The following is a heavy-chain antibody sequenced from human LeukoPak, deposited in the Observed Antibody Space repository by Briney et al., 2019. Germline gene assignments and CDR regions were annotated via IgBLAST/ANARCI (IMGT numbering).Heavy chain of an antibody. J-gene: IGHJ3*02. CDR1: RFTFSAYG. CDR3: ATCRDGYMFDAFDI. V-gene: IGHV3-30*02. D-gene: IGHD5-24*01. CDR2: IRYDGTNK. Sequence: GGSLRLSCAGSRFTFSAYGMHWVRQAPGKGLEWVAFIRYDGTNKYYADSVKGRFTISRDNSKNALYLQMDSLRAEDTAVYYCATCRDGYMFDAFDIWGQGTMVTVSS.